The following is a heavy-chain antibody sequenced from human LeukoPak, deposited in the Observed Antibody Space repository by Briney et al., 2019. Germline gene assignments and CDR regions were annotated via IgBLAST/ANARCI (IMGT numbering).Heavy chain of an antibody. CDR3: ARDTRVHYYDSSGPVDY. CDR2: IYYSGST. CDR1: GGSISSSSYY. D-gene: IGHD3-22*01. Sequence: SETLSLTCTVSGGSISSSSYYWGWIRQPPGKGLEWIATIYYSGSTYYNPSLKSRVTISVDTSKNEFSLKLSSVTAADTAVYYCARDTRVHYYDSSGPVDYWGQGTLVTVSS. V-gene: IGHV4-39*07. J-gene: IGHJ4*02.